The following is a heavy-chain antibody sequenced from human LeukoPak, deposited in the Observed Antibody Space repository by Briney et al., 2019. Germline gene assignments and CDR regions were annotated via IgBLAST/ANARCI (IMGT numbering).Heavy chain of an antibody. D-gene: IGHD3-3*01. CDR1: GYSFTSYW. CDR3: ASWRYYDFWSGYYTGDAFDI. V-gene: IGHV5-51*01. Sequence: GESLKISCKGSGYSFTSYWIGCVRQMPRKGLEWMGIIYPGDSDTRYSPSFQGQVTISADKSISTAYLQWSSLKASDTAMYYCASWRYYDFWSGYYTGDAFDIWGQGTMVTVSS. J-gene: IGHJ3*02. CDR2: IYPGDSDT.